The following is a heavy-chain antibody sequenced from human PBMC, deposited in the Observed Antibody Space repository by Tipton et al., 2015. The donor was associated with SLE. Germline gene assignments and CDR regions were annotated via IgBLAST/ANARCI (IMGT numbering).Heavy chain of an antibody. D-gene: IGHD3-22*01. CDR3: ARGGDYYDSGGFYRSFNF. V-gene: IGHV3-48*03. CDR2: ISYSAHTI. J-gene: IGHJ4*02. CDR1: GFTFSGYE. Sequence: SLRLSCAVSGFTFSGYEMNWVRQAPGKGLEWVSYISYSAHTIYYADSVKGRFTISRDNAKNSLYLQMNSLRVEDTAVHYCARGGDYYDSGGFYRSFNFWGQGTLVAVSS.